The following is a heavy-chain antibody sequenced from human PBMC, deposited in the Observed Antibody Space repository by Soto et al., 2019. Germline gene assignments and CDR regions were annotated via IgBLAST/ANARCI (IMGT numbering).Heavy chain of an antibody. Sequence: EVQLVESGGVVVQPGGSLRLSCAASGFTFDDYTMHWVRQAPGKGLEWVSLISWDGGSTYYADSVKGRFTISRDNSKNSLYLQMNSLRTEDTALYYCAKDRRDSSGWYRGGMDVWGLGTTVTVSS. D-gene: IGHD6-19*01. CDR1: GFTFDDYT. CDR2: ISWDGGST. CDR3: AKDRRDSSGWYRGGMDV. V-gene: IGHV3-43*01. J-gene: IGHJ6*02.